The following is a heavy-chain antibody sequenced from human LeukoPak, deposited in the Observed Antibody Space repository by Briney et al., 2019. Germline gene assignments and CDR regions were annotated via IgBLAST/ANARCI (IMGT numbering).Heavy chain of an antibody. J-gene: IGHJ4*02. CDR2: ISSSGSTI. CDR3: AKGGSYRFDY. V-gene: IGHV3-48*03. CDR1: GFTFRSYE. Sequence: GGSLRLSCAASGFTFRSYEMNWVRQAPGKGLEWVSYISSSGSTIYYADSVKGRFTISRDNSKNSLYLQMNSLRDEDTAVYYCAKGGSYRFDYWGQGTLVTVSS. D-gene: IGHD1-26*01.